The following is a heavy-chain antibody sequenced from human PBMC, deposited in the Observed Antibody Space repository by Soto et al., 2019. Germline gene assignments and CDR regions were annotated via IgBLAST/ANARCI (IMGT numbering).Heavy chain of an antibody. CDR2: IYYSGST. CDR3: ARHDYGDYVDY. J-gene: IGHJ4*02. D-gene: IGHD4-17*01. V-gene: IGHV4-39*01. Sequence: QLQLQESGPGLVKPSETLSLTCTVSGGSISSSSYYWGWIRQPPGKGLEWIGSIYYSGSTYYNPSLKSRVTISVDTSKNQFALKLSSVTAADTAVYYCARHDYGDYVDYWGQGTLVTVSS. CDR1: GGSISSSSYY.